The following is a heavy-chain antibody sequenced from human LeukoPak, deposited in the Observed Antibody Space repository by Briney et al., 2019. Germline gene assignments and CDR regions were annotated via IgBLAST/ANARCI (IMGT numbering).Heavy chain of an antibody. Sequence: PSETLSLTCTVSGGSLTGYHWSWTRQPPGKGLEWIGYIYSNEATQYKPSLKSRVTISADTSKNQFSLKLTSVSAADTAIYYCARRNDFDIWGQGTMVTVSS. J-gene: IGHJ3*02. CDR1: GGSLTGYH. CDR2: IYSNEAT. CDR3: ARRNDFDI. V-gene: IGHV4-4*08.